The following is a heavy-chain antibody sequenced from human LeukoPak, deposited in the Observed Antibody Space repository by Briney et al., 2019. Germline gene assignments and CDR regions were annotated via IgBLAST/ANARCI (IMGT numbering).Heavy chain of an antibody. CDR2: IYYSGST. V-gene: IGHV4-39*07. D-gene: IGHD3-22*01. J-gene: IGHJ4*02. Sequence: SETLSLTCTVSGGSISSSSYYWGWIRQPPGKGLEWIGSIYYSGSTYYNPSLKSRVTISVDTSKNQFSLKLSSVTAADTAVYYCARVLVTYYYDSSGQRYFDYWGQGTLVTVSS. CDR3: ARVLVTYYYDSSGQRYFDY. CDR1: GGSISSSSYY.